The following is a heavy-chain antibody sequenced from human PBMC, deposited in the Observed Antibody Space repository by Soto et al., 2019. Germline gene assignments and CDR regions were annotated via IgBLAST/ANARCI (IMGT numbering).Heavy chain of an antibody. D-gene: IGHD1-26*01. CDR3: ARDGYSGRSDGFDI. V-gene: IGHV3-30*14. CDR2: ISYDGKNE. CDR1: GFTLSAYT. Sequence: QVQLVESGGGVVQPGRSLRLSCAASGFTLSAYTMHWVRQPPGKGLEWVAVISYDGKNERYTDSVKGRFTVSRDNSKSTVYLQMYSLKSEDTALYYCARDGYSGRSDGFDIWGQGTMVTVSS. J-gene: IGHJ3*02.